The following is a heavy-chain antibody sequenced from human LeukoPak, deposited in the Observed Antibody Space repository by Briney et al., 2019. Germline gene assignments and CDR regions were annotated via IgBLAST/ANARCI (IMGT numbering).Heavy chain of an antibody. CDR2: IYYSGST. CDR3: ATNILWFGELFYY. V-gene: IGHV4-61*01. Sequence: SETLSLTYTVSGGSVSSGSYYWSWIRQPPGKGLEWIGYIYYSGSTNYNPSLKSRVTISVDTSKNQFSLKLSSVTAADTAVYYCATNILWFGELFYYWGQGTLVTVSS. J-gene: IGHJ4*02. D-gene: IGHD3-10*01. CDR1: GGSVSSGSYY.